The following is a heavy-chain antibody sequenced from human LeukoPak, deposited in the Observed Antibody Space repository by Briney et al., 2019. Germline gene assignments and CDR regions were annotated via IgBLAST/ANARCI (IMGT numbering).Heavy chain of an antibody. CDR1: GGSISSYY. J-gene: IGHJ3*02. CDR3: ARGYYYDTRNAFDI. CDR2: IQTSGST. V-gene: IGHV4-4*07. D-gene: IGHD3-22*01. Sequence: SETLSLTCTVSGGSISSYYWSWIRQPAGMGLEWIGRIQTSGSTNYIPSLKSRVTISVDKSKNQFSLKLSSVTAADTAVYYCARGYYYDTRNAFDIWGQGTMVTVSS.